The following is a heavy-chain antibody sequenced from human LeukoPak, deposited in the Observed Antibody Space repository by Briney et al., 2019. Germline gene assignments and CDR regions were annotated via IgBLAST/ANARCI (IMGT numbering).Heavy chain of an antibody. V-gene: IGHV1-69*13. CDR2: IIPVFGTA. J-gene: IGHJ4*02. CDR1: GGTFSSYA. CDR3: ARMYSSGWFSDY. Sequence: SVKVSCKASGGTFSSYAISWVRQAPGQGLEWMGGIIPVFGTANYAQKFQGRVTITADESTSTAYMELSSLRSEDTAVYYCARMYSSGWFSDYWGQGTLVTVSS. D-gene: IGHD6-19*01.